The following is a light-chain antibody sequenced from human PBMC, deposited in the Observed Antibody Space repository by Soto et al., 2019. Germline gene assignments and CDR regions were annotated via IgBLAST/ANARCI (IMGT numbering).Light chain of an antibody. J-gene: IGLJ3*02. Sequence: SSELTQPPSVSVAPGQTARITFGGNNIGSKSVHWYQQKPGQAPVLVVYDDSHRPSGIPERFSGSNSGNTATLTISRVEAGDEADYYCQVWDSSSDPNWVFGGGTKVTVL. CDR1: NIGSKS. CDR3: QVWDSSSDPNWV. CDR2: DDS. V-gene: IGLV3-21*02.